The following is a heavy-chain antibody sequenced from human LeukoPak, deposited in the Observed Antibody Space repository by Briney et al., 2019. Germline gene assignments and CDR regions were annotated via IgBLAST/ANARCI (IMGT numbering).Heavy chain of an antibody. Sequence: ASVKVSCKASGYTFTSYGINWVRQAPGQGLEWMGWISTYNGDTNYAQKLQDRVTMTTGTSTSTAYMELRSLRSDDTAVYYCARGSSYGFSMGYWGQGTLVTVSS. J-gene: IGHJ4*02. V-gene: IGHV1-18*01. CDR3: ARGSSYGFSMGY. D-gene: IGHD5-18*01. CDR2: ISTYNGDT. CDR1: GYTFTSYG.